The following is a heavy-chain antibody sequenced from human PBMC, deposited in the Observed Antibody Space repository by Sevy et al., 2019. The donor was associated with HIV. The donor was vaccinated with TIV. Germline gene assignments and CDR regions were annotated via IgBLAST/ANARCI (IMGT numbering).Heavy chain of an antibody. CDR1: GGSISSGSYY. CDR2: IYTSGST. J-gene: IGHJ4*02. D-gene: IGHD6-13*01. Sequence: SETLSLTCTVSGGSISSGSYYWSWIRQPAGKGLEWIGRIYTSGSTNYNPSLKSRVTMSVDTSKNQFSLKLSSVTAADTAVYYCARVEAAGPSFDYWGQGTLVTVSS. CDR3: ARVEAAGPSFDY. V-gene: IGHV4-61*02.